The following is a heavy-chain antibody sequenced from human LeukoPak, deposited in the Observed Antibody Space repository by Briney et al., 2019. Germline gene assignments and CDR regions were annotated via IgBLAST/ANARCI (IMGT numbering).Heavy chain of an antibody. Sequence: SQTLSLTRCVCGLSISGGSYYWIWIRQPAGKGLEWVGRIYSSGSTNYNPSLKSRVTMSVDTSKNQFSLKLSSVTAADTAVYYCARGSIAASGAKWFDPWGQGTLVTVSS. CDR2: IYSSGST. D-gene: IGHD6-13*01. CDR1: GLSISGGSYY. CDR3: ARGSIAASGAKWFDP. J-gene: IGHJ5*02. V-gene: IGHV4-61*02.